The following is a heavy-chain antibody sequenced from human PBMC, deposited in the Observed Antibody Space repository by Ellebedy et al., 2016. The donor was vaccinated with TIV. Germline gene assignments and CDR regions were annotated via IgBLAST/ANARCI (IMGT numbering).Heavy chain of an antibody. Sequence: PGGSLRLSCAASGFTLSSYSMNWVRQAPGRGLEWVSYISSSSNTIYYADSVKGRFTISRDNAKNSLYLQMNSLRAEDTPVYYCAKSFTANWFDPWGQGTLVTVSS. CDR1: GFTLSSYS. V-gene: IGHV3-48*01. J-gene: IGHJ5*02. CDR2: ISSSSNTI. CDR3: AKSFTANWFDP.